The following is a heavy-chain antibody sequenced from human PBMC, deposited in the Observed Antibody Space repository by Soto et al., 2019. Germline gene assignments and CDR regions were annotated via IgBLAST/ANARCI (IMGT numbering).Heavy chain of an antibody. CDR2: ISGTGTTT. D-gene: IGHD2-8*01. Sequence: GLSLRLSCCASVFTFSSYAMTWGRQAPGKGLEWVSTISGTGTTTYYADSVKGRFTISKDNSKNTLYLQMNSLRTEDTAVYYCVKAVYLLDFDYWGQGTLVTVSS. CDR3: VKAVYLLDFDY. V-gene: IGHV3-23*01. CDR1: VFTFSSYA. J-gene: IGHJ4*02.